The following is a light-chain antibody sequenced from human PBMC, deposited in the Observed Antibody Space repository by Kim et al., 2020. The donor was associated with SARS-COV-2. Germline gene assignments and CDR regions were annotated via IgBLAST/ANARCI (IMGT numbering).Light chain of an antibody. Sequence: RATINCKSSQNILSNSNNKNSLAWFQQNPGQPPKLLIFWTSTRGSGVPDRFSGSGSGTHFTLTINSLQAEDVAVYYCQQYYSTPYTFGQGTKLEI. CDR2: WTS. CDR3: QQYYSTPYT. CDR1: QNILSNSNNKNS. V-gene: IGKV4-1*01. J-gene: IGKJ2*01.